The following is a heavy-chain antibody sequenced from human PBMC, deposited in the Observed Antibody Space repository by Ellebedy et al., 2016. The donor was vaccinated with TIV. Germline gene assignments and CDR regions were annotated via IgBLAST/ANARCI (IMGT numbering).Heavy chain of an antibody. CDR3: VKGSIAVTGTCFDS. Sequence: SLKISCAASEFTFSNYWMHWVRQAPGMGLEWVSGISWNSGTMHYTDSVKGRFTISRDNAKNSLYLQMHSLRAEDTAFYYCVKGSIAVTGTCFDSWGQGTLVTVSS. J-gene: IGHJ4*02. CDR1: EFTFSNYW. D-gene: IGHD6-13*01. CDR2: ISWNSGTM. V-gene: IGHV3-9*01.